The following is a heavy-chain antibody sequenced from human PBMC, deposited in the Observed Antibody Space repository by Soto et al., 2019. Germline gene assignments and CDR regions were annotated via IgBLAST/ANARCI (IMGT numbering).Heavy chain of an antibody. Sequence: PGGSLRLSCAASGFTFSSYWMSWVRQAPGKGLEWVANIKQDGSEKYYVDSVKGRFTISRDNAKNSLYLQMNSLRAEDTAVYYCARTKYNWNTRVFDYWGQGTLVTVSP. D-gene: IGHD1-20*01. V-gene: IGHV3-7*03. J-gene: IGHJ4*02. CDR3: ARTKYNWNTRVFDY. CDR1: GFTFSSYW. CDR2: IKQDGSEK.